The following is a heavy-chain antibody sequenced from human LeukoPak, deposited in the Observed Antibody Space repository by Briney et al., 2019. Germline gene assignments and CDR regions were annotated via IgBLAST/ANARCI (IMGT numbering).Heavy chain of an antibody. CDR1: EITFSKYW. V-gene: IGHV3-74*01. CDR3: ARDFNWAFDF. Sequence: GGSLRLSCPVPEITFSKYWIHWVRQAPGKGLLWVSRISSDWTTTTYADFVKGRFTISRDDAKNTVYLQMNSLRAEDSAVYYCARDFNWAFDFWGQGILVTVSS. CDR2: ISSDWTTT. D-gene: IGHD1-1*01. J-gene: IGHJ4*02.